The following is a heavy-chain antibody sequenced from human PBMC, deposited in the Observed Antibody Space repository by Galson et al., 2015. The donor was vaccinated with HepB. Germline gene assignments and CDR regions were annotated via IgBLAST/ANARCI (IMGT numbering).Heavy chain of an antibody. CDR1: GFTFNSYN. Sequence: SLRLSCAASGFTFNSYNMNWVRQAPGKGLEWVSSIRSSSSYISYADSVKGRFTISRDNAKNSLYLQMNSLRAADTAVYSCARTPKAIAAAGKGGPIDYWGQGTLVTVSS. J-gene: IGHJ4*02. V-gene: IGHV3-21*01. D-gene: IGHD6-13*01. CDR2: IRSSSSYI. CDR3: ARTPKAIAAAGKGGPIDY.